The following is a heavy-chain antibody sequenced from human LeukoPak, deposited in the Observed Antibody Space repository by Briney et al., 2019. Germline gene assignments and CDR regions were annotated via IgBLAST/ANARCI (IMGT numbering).Heavy chain of an antibody. J-gene: IGHJ4*02. D-gene: IGHD3-10*01. Sequence: ASVKVSCKASGGTFSIYAISWVRQAPGQGLEWMGGIIPIFGTANYAQKFQGRVTITADESTSTAYMELSSLRSEDTAVYYCARGRITMVPNDYWGQGTLVTVSS. CDR3: ARGRITMVPNDY. CDR1: GGTFSIYA. CDR2: IIPIFGTA. V-gene: IGHV1-69*13.